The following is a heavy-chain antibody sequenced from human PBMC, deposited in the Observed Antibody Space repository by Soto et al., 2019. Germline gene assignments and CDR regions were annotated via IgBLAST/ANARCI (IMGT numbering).Heavy chain of an antibody. Sequence: TSETLSLTCSVSGGSIRGSYWSWIRQSPGKGLEWLGYVYYTGSTNYSPSLRSRVSISVDTSKNKFSLRLSSVTAADTAVYFCARSVAVPGAHIDYWGQGTQVTVSS. CDR2: VYYTGST. J-gene: IGHJ4*02. CDR3: ARSVAVPGAHIDY. CDR1: GGSIRGSY. V-gene: IGHV4-59*01. D-gene: IGHD6-19*01.